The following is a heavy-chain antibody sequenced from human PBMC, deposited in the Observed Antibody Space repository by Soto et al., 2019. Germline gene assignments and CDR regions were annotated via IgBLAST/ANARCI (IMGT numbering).Heavy chain of an antibody. D-gene: IGHD3-16*01. Sequence: QVQLVQSGAEVKKPGSSVKVSCQTSGGTFTTSTISWVRQAPGQGLEWMGGIIPVCGTPSYAHKFPGGVTMIADKSSSTADMELHNLRSEDTAMYCCARPADYVSGFSQWGQGTLVTVSS. CDR3: ARPADYVSGFSQ. J-gene: IGHJ4*02. CDR1: GGTFTTST. CDR2: IIPVCGTP. V-gene: IGHV1-69*06.